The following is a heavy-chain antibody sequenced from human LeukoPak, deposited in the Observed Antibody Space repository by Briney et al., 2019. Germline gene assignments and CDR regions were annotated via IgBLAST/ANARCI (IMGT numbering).Heavy chain of an antibody. Sequence: PGGSLRLSCAASGFTFSSYSMNWVRQAPGKGLEWVSSISSSSSYIYYADPVKGRFTISRDNAKNSLYLQMNSLRAEDTAVYYCASAVAVAGLNWFDPWGQGTLVTVSS. V-gene: IGHV3-21*01. J-gene: IGHJ5*02. CDR3: ASAVAVAGLNWFDP. D-gene: IGHD6-19*01. CDR1: GFTFSSYS. CDR2: ISSSSSYI.